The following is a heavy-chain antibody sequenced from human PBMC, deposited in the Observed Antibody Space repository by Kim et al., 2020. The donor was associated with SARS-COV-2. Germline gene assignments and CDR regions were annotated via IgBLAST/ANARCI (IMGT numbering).Heavy chain of an antibody. J-gene: IGHJ4*02. CDR2: IYHSGST. D-gene: IGHD6-13*01. V-gene: IGHV4-4*02. Sequence: SETLSLTCAVSGGSISSSNWWSWVRQPPGKGLEWIGEIYHSGSTNYNPSLKSRVTISVDKSKNQFSLKLSSVTAADTAVYYCASLLIAAGTFVDYWGQGTLVTVSS. CDR3: ASLLIAAGTFVDY. CDR1: GGSISSSNW.